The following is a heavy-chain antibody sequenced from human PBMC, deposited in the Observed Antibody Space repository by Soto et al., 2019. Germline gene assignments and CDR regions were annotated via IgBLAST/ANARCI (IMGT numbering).Heavy chain of an antibody. D-gene: IGHD2-2*01. CDR2: ISGSGGST. V-gene: IGHV3-23*01. CDR3: ATRRDATSYYYGMDV. J-gene: IGHJ6*02. CDR1: GFTFSTSA. Sequence: ESGGGLVQPEGSLRLSCAASGFTFSTSAMSWVRQTPGKGLEWVSGISGSGGSTYYADSVKGRFTVSRDNSMHTLFLQMNSLRAEDTALYFCATRRDATSYYYGMDVWGQGTTVTVSS.